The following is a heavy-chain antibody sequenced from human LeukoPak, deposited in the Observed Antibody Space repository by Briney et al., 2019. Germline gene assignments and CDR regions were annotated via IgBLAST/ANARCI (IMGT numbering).Heavy chain of an antibody. CDR3: ARQAYDRSGYYYFDY. Sequence: GESLKISCKGSGYSFTSYWIGWVRQMPGKGLEWRVIIYHGDSDTRHSPSFQGQVTISANKSISTAYLQWSSLKASDTAMYYCARQAYDRSGYYYFDYWGQGTVVTVSS. D-gene: IGHD3-22*01. CDR2: IYHGDSDT. V-gene: IGHV5-51*01. J-gene: IGHJ4*02. CDR1: GYSFTSYW.